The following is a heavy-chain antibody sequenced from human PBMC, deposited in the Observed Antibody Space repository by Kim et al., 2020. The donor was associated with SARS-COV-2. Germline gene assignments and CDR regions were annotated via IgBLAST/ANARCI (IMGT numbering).Heavy chain of an antibody. D-gene: IGHD5-12*01. J-gene: IGHJ4*02. CDR3: TRVSGYSGYDREGRYFDY. V-gene: IGHV3-49*02. Sequence: KGRFTISRDDSKSIAYLQMNSLKTEDTAVYYCTRVSGYSGYDREGRYFDYWGQGTLVTVSS.